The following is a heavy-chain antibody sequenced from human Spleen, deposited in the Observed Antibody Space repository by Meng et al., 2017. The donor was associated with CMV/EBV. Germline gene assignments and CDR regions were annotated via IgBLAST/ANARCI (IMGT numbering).Heavy chain of an antibody. V-gene: IGHV5-51*01. J-gene: IGHJ6*02. CDR1: GYTFRNYW. Sequence: GESLKISCKGSGYTFRNYWIGWVRQMPGKGLEWMGIIYPGDSDTRYSPSFQGQVTISADKSISTAYLQWSSLKASDTAMYYCARHCAVVSGPYYYYGMDVWGQGTTVTVSS. CDR2: IYPGDSDT. CDR3: ARHCAVVSGPYYYYGMDV. D-gene: IGHD2-15*01.